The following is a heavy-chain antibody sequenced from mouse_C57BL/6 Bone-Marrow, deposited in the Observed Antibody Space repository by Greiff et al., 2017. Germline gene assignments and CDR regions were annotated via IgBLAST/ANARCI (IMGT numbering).Heavy chain of an antibody. D-gene: IGHD2-2*01. CDR3: ARDAPYYGYDHAMDY. Sequence: EVQRVESGGGLVQSGRSLRLSCATSGFTFSDFYMEWVRQAPGKGLEWIAASRNKANDYTTEYSASVKGRFIVSRDTSQSILYLQMNALRAEDTAIYYCARDAPYYGYDHAMDYWGQGTSVTVSS. V-gene: IGHV7-1*01. J-gene: IGHJ4*01. CDR2: SRNKANDYTT. CDR1: GFTFSDFY.